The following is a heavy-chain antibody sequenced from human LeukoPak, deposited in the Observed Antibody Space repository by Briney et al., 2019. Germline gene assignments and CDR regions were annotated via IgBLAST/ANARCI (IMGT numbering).Heavy chain of an antibody. V-gene: IGHV4-39*07. D-gene: IGHD4-17*01. J-gene: IGHJ4*02. CDR3: ASLYGDSPDPFDY. Sequence: PSETLSLTCTVSGGSISSSGYYWGWIRQPPGKGLEWIGSIYHSGSTYYNPSLKSRVTISVDTSKNQFSLKLSSVTAADTAVYYCASLYGDSPDPFDYWGQGTLVTVSS. CDR2: IYHSGST. CDR1: GGSISSSGYY.